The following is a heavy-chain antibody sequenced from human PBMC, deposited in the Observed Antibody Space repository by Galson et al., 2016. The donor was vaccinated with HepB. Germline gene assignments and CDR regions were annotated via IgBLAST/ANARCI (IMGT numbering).Heavy chain of an antibody. CDR3: ARATDSSWHNFDY. CDR1: GFTFSTYV. Sequence: SLRLSCAGSGFTFSTYVMHWVRQAPGKGPQWVTVISNDGNIKTFADSVKGRFTISGDNSRNTVFLQMNSLGPEDTAVYYCARATDSSWHNFDYWGQGTLVTVSS. V-gene: IGHV3-30*01. D-gene: IGHD6-13*01. CDR2: ISNDGNIK. J-gene: IGHJ4*02.